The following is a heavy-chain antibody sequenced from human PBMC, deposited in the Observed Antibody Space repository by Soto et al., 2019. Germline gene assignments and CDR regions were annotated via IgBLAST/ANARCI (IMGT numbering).Heavy chain of an antibody. J-gene: IGHJ6*02. V-gene: IGHV2-70*13. CDR1: GFSLTSPGMC. CDR3: ARSIRGPRRFNGMDV. Sequence: SGPTLVNPTETLTLTCTFSGFSLTSPGMCVSWIRQPPGKALEWLALIERDDDDKYYSTSLKTRLTISKDTRKNQVVLTMANMDPADTGTYYCARSIRGPRRFNGMDVWGQGTTVTVS. CDR2: IERDDDDK. D-gene: IGHD1-20*01.